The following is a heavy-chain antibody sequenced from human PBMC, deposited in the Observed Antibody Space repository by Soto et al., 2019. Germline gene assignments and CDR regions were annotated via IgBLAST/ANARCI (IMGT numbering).Heavy chain of an antibody. CDR3: ASVRGGYYYAMDV. J-gene: IGHJ6*02. D-gene: IGHD3-10*02. CDR1: GGSISSSNW. V-gene: IGHV4-4*02. CDR2: IYHSGST. Sequence: SETLSLTCAVSGGSISSSNWWSWVRQPPGKGLEWIGEIYHSGSTNYNPSLKSRVTISVDKSKNQFSLKLSSVTAADTAVYYCASVRGGYYYAMDVWGQGTTVTISS.